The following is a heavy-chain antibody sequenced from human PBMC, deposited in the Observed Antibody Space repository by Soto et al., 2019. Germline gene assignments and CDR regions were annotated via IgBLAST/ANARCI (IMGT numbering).Heavy chain of an antibody. V-gene: IGHV1-18*01. CDR2: MDAYNGNT. D-gene: IGHD1-26*01. Sequence: QVQLVQSGGEVKKPGASVKVSCKASGYTFTSYGISWVREAPGQGLEWMGWMDAYNGNTNYAQKVQGRVTMTTDTATSTAYMELRSLRSDDTAVYYCTRDVGYGLIDGWGQGTLVTGSS. J-gene: IGHJ4*02. CDR3: TRDVGYGLIDG. CDR1: GYTFTSYG.